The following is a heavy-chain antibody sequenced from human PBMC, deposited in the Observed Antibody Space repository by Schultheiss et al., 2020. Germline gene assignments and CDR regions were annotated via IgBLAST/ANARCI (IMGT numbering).Heavy chain of an antibody. V-gene: IGHV4-39*07. CDR1: GGSISSSSYY. CDR3: ARLNRWGSGWEILYYFDY. J-gene: IGHJ4*02. Sequence: GSLRLSCTVSGGSISSSSYYWSWIRQHPGKGLEWIGSIYHSGSTYYNPSLKSRVTISVDTSKNQFSLKLSSVTAADTAVYYCARLNRWGSGWEILYYFDYWGQGTLVTVSS. D-gene: IGHD6-19*01. CDR2: IYHSGST.